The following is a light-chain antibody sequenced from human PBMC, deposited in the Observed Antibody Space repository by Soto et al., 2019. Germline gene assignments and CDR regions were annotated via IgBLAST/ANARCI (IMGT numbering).Light chain of an antibody. J-gene: IGKJ1*01. CDR3: QQYNIWPQT. Sequence: EIVLIQSPATLSLSPGERATLSCRASQSVSSNLAWYQQNPGQAPRLLIFDASNRATGIPARFSGSGSGTDFTLTISSLQSEDFAVYFCQQYNIWPQTFGQGTKVDI. V-gene: IGKV3D-15*01. CDR2: DAS. CDR1: QSVSSN.